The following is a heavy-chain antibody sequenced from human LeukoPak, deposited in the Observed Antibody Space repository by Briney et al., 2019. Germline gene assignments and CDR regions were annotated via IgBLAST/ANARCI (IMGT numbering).Heavy chain of an antibody. CDR1: GFTFSSYR. J-gene: IGHJ4*02. CDR2: IRYDGSNK. D-gene: IGHD3-22*01. Sequence: GGSLRLSCAASGFTFSSYRMNWVRQAPGKGLEWVAFIRYDGSNKYYADSVKGRFTISRDNSKNTLYLQMNSLRAEDTAVYYCAKSFYYAFEYWGQGTLVTVSS. CDR3: AKSFYYAFEY. V-gene: IGHV3-30*02.